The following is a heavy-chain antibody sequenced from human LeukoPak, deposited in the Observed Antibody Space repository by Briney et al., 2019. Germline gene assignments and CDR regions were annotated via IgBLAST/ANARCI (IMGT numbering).Heavy chain of an antibody. CDR1: GDSVSSNSAA. V-gene: IGHV6-1*01. CDR3: ARGGQWLILSSFDY. Sequence: SQTLSLTCAISGDSVSSNSAAWNWIRQSPSRGLEWLGRTYYTSKWYNDYAVSVKSRITINPDTSRNQFSLQLNSVTPEDTAVYYCARGGQWLILSSFDYWGQGTLVTVSS. J-gene: IGHJ4*02. D-gene: IGHD6-19*01. CDR2: TYYTSKWYN.